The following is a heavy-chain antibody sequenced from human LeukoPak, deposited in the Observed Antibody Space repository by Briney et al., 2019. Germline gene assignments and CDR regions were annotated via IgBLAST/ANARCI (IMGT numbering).Heavy chain of an antibody. Sequence: GGSLRLSCAASGFTFSSYSMNWVRQAPGKGLEWVSSISSSSSYIYYADSVKGRFTISRDNAKNSLYLQMNRLRAEDTAVYYCAREGRYCSGGSCYGFYGMDVWGKGTTVTVSS. J-gene: IGHJ6*04. CDR1: GFTFSSYS. D-gene: IGHD2-15*01. V-gene: IGHV3-21*01. CDR3: AREGRYCSGGSCYGFYGMDV. CDR2: ISSSSSYI.